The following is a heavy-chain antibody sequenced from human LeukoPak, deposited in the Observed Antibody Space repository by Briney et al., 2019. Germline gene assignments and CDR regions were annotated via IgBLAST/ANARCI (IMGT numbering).Heavy chain of an antibody. J-gene: IGHJ4*02. D-gene: IGHD1-26*01. Sequence: PVGSLRLSCAASGFTFSSYWMHWVRQAPGKGLVWVSRISTDGCSTSYADSVKGRFTISRDDAQNTLDLQMNSLRAEDTAVYYCVVSYWGGEGTLVTVSS. CDR1: GFTFSSYW. CDR2: ISTDGCST. V-gene: IGHV3-74*01. CDR3: VVSYW.